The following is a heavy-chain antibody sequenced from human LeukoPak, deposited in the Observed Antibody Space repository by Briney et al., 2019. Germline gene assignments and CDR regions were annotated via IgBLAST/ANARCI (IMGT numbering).Heavy chain of an antibody. V-gene: IGHV3-21*01. D-gene: IGHD2-15*01. CDR3: ARDHEEYCSGGSCSRFDY. Sequence: PGGSLRPSCAASGFTFSSYNMNWVRPAPGKGLEWVSSISTSSSYIYYADSVKGRFTISRDNARNSLYLQMNSLRAEDTAVYYCARDHEEYCSGGSCSRFDYWGQGTLVTVSS. CDR1: GFTFSSYN. J-gene: IGHJ4*02. CDR2: ISTSSSYI.